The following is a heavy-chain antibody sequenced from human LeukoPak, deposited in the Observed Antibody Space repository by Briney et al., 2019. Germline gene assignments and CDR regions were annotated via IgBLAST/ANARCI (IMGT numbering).Heavy chain of an antibody. CDR3: SSQPAVLDLDC. CDR2: IKPDGSGK. J-gene: IGHJ4*02. D-gene: IGHD6-19*01. Sequence: GGSLRLSCAASGFAFSSYWMTWVRQSPGKGLEWVANIKPDGSGKNYVDSVKGRFTISRDNAKNSLYLQMKGLRVEDTAVYYCSSQPAVLDLDCWGQGALVTVAS. CDR1: GFAFSSYW. V-gene: IGHV3-7*01.